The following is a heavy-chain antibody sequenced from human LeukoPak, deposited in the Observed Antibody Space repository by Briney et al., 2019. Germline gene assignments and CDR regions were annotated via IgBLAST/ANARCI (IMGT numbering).Heavy chain of an antibody. CDR3: AKGFYGSRYWYFDR. Sequence: GGSLTLSCAASGFTFSDYWMHWVRQAPGRGLEWVSTITGSGGNTYDADSVKGRFTISRDNSKNTLYLQMNSLRAEDTAVYYCAKGFYGSRYWYFDRWGRGTLVTVSS. J-gene: IGHJ2*01. CDR1: GFTFSDYW. V-gene: IGHV3-23*01. D-gene: IGHD3-10*01. CDR2: ITGSGGNT.